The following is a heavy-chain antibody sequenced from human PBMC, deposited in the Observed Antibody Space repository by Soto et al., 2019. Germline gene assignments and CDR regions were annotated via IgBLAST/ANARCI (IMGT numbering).Heavy chain of an antibody. CDR3: ARTYDNSSPNSGWYAFDI. V-gene: IGHV4-59*01. CDR1: GDSINSYY. J-gene: IGHJ3*02. Sequence: QVQLQESGPGLVKPSETLSFTCTVSGDSINSYYWSWIRQPPGKGLEWIAYFYKSGTTNYNPSLKSRVTISVDTSKNQFPPKLSSVTAADTAVYYCARTYDNSSPNSGWYAFDIWGQGTMLTVSS. D-gene: IGHD3-22*01. CDR2: FYKSGTT.